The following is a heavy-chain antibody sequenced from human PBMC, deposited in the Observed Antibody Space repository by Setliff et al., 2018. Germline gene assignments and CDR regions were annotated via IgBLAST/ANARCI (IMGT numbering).Heavy chain of an antibody. V-gene: IGHV4-61*02. CDR1: GGSISSGSYY. D-gene: IGHD3-3*01. Sequence: SSETLSLTCTVSGGSISSGSYYWSWIRQPAGKGLEWIGRIYTSGSTNYNPSLKSRVTISVDTSKNQFSLKLSSVTAADTAVYYCAGDRITIFGVVIPFDSWGQGTLVTVSS. CDR2: IYTSGST. CDR3: AGDRITIFGVVIPFDS. J-gene: IGHJ4*02.